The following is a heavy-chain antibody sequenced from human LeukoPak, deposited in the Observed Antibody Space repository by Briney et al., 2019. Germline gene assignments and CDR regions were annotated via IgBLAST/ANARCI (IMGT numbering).Heavy chain of an antibody. CDR1: GYSISSGYY. J-gene: IGHJ6*03. D-gene: IGHD3-10*01. V-gene: IGHV4-38-2*02. Sequence: PSETLSLTCTVSGYSISSGYYWGWIRQPPGKGLEWIGSIYHSGSTYYNPSLKSRVTISVDTSKNQFSLQLNSVTPEDTAVYYCARDSRTRGYYYYMDVWGKGTTVTVSS. CDR2: IYHSGST. CDR3: ARDSRTRGYYYYMDV.